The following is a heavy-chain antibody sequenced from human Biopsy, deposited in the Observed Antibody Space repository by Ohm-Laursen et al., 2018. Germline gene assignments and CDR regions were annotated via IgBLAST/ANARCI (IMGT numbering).Heavy chain of an antibody. CDR1: EITFSSYR. Sequence: FLRLSCSASEITFSSYRMNWVRQAPGKGLEWVSSISSSSNYIHYADSVRGRFTISRDNAKNSLYLQMSSLRVEDTAVYYCARDPALTSATGGYYGMDLWGQGTTVTVSS. V-gene: IGHV3-21*01. CDR2: ISSSSNYI. CDR3: ARDPALTSATGGYYGMDL. D-gene: IGHD1-14*01. J-gene: IGHJ6*02.